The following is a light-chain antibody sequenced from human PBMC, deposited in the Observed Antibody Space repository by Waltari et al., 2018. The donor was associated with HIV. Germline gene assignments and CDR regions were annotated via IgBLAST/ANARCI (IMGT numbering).Light chain of an antibody. CDR1: PLPKQY. CDR2: KDS. J-gene: IGLJ1*01. V-gene: IGLV3-25*03. Sequence: SYELTQPPSVSVSPGQTARLTCPGGPLPKQYAYWYQQRPGQAPVLVIYKDSERPSGIPERFSGSRSGTTVTLTISGVQAEDEADYYCQSADSSGTYVFGTGTKVTVL. CDR3: QSADSSGTYV.